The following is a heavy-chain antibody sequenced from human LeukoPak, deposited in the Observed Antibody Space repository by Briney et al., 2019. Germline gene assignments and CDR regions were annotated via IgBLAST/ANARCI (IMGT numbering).Heavy chain of an antibody. V-gene: IGHV4-31*03. CDR2: IYYSGST. CDR3: ARSNYDILTGYPNWFDP. D-gene: IGHD3-9*01. J-gene: IGHJ5*02. CDR1: GGSISSGGYY. Sequence: PSETLSFTCTVSGGSISSGGYYWSWIRQHPGKGLEWIGNIYYSGSTSYTPSLKSRVTISVDTSKNQFSLKLSSVTAADTAVYYCARSNYDILTGYPNWFDPWGQGTLVTVSS.